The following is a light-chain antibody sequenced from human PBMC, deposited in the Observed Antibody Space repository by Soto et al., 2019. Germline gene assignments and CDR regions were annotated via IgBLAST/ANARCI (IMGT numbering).Light chain of an antibody. Sequence: QSALTQPASVSGSPGQSITISCTGTSSNVGSYKLVSWYQQHPGKAPKLMIFEVNKRPSGVSNRFSGSKSGNTASLTISGLKVEDEADYYCQSYDNSLSGSWVFGGGTQLTVL. J-gene: IGLJ3*02. V-gene: IGLV2-23*02. CDR3: QSYDNSLSGSWV. CDR1: SSNVGSYKL. CDR2: EVN.